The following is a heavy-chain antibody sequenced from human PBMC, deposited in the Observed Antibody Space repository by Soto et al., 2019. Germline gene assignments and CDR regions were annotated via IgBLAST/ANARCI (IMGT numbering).Heavy chain of an antibody. J-gene: IGHJ6*02. CDR3: ARYCTNGVCYTNYYGMDV. D-gene: IGHD2-8*01. CDR2: ISAYNGNT. V-gene: IGHV1-18*04. Sequence: QVQLVQSGAEVKKPGASVKVSCKASGYTFTSYGISWVRQAPGQGLEWMGWISAYNGNTNYAQKLQGRVTMTTDTDKSTAYMELRSLRSDDTAVYYCARYCTNGVCYTNYYGMDVWGQGTTVTVSS. CDR1: GYTFTSYG.